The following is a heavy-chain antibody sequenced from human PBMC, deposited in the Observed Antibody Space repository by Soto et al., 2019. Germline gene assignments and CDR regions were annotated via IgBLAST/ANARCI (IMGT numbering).Heavy chain of an antibody. CDR1: GGSITSGTSY. J-gene: IGHJ3*02. V-gene: IGHV4-31*03. CDR2: IHHSGRT. D-gene: IGHD3-22*01. Sequence: SETLSLTCTVSGGSITSGTSYWSWIRQHPGKGLEWIGYIHHSGRTYHNPSLESRLSISADTSKNQFSLELRSVTAADTVVYYCAIYYDIISSPPGGLDIWGQGTMVTGSS. CDR3: AIYYDIISSPPGGLDI.